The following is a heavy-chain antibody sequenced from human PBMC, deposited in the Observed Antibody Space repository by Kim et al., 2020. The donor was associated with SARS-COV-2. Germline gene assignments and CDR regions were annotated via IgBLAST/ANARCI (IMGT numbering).Heavy chain of an antibody. D-gene: IGHD6-13*01. CDR2: IYYSGST. V-gene: IGHV4-39*01. CDR3: ARHRSSQDY. J-gene: IGHJ4*02. CDR1: GGSISSSSYY. Sequence: SETLSLTCTVSGGSISSSSYYWGWIRQPPGKGLEWIGSIYYSGSTYYNPSLKSRVTISVDTSKNQFSLKLSSVTAADTAVYYCARHRSSQDYWGQGTLVTVSS.